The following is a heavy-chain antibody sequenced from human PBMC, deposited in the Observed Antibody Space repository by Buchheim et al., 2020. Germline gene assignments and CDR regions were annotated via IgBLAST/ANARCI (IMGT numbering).Heavy chain of an antibody. V-gene: IGHV3-30*04. Sequence: QVQLVESGGGVVQPGRSLRLSCAASGFTFSSYAMHWVRQAPGKGLEWVAVISYDGSNKYYADSEKGRFTISRDNSKNTLYLQMNSLRAEDTAVYYCARDVAGDYDYIWGSYRYRNFDYWGQGTL. CDR3: ARDVAGDYDYIWGSYRYRNFDY. D-gene: IGHD3-16*02. J-gene: IGHJ4*02. CDR2: ISYDGSNK. CDR1: GFTFSSYA.